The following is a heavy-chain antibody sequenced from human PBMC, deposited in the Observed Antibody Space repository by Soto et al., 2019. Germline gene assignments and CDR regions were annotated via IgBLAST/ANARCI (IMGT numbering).Heavy chain of an antibody. V-gene: IGHV1-69*13. J-gene: IGHJ6*02. Sequence: SVKVSCKASGGTFSSYAVSWVRQAPGQGLEWMGVIIPLLNTPKYVQKFQGRVTITADASATTAYMELSSLRSEDTAVYYCAREISSPNYYYYGMDVWGQGTTVTVSS. CDR2: IIPLLNTP. CDR3: AREISSPNYYYYGMDV. D-gene: IGHD6-6*01. CDR1: GGTFSSYA.